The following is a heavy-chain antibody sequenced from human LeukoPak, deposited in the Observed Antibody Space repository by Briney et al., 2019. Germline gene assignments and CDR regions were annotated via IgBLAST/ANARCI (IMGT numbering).Heavy chain of an antibody. CDR1: RFTFSSYG. D-gene: IGHD3-10*01. CDR2: IKQDGSEK. CDR3: ARTRGVITYYYYYYYMDV. Sequence: GGSLRLSCAASRFTFSSYGMSWVRQAPGKGLEWVANIKQDGSEKYYVDSAKGRFTISRDNAKNSLYLQMNSLRAEDTAVYYCARTRGVITYYYYYYYMDVWGKGITVTVSS. V-gene: IGHV3-7*01. J-gene: IGHJ6*03.